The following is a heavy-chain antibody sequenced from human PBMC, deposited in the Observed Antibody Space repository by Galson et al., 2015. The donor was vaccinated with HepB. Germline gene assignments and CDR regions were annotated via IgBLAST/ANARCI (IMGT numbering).Heavy chain of an antibody. CDR3: ARDFWSGYSSLFDY. J-gene: IGHJ4*02. Sequence: LRLSCAASGSTYSTYWMRWVRQAPGKGLEWVANIKEDESVKYYADSVKGRFTISRDNAKKSLYLQMNSLRAEDTAVYYCARDFWSGYSSLFDYWGQGTLVTVSS. CDR1: GSTYSTYW. D-gene: IGHD3-3*01. CDR2: IKEDESVK. V-gene: IGHV3-7*01.